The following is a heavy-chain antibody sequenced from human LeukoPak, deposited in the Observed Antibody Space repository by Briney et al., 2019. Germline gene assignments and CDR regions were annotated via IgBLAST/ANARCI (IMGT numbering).Heavy chain of an antibody. D-gene: IGHD2-15*01. Sequence: SVKVSCKASGGTFSSYAISWVRQAPGQGLEWMGGIIPIFGTANYAQKFQGRVTITADESTSTAYMELSSLRSEDTAVYYCARDCSGGSCLNYYYYYGMDVWGKGTTVTVSS. CDR3: ARDCSGGSCLNYYYYYGMDV. J-gene: IGHJ6*04. CDR1: GGTFSSYA. CDR2: IIPIFGTA. V-gene: IGHV1-69*13.